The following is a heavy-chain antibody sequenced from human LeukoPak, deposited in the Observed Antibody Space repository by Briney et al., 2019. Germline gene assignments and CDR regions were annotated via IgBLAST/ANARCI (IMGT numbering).Heavy chain of an antibody. Sequence: PGGSLRLSCAASGFTFSSYAMSWVRQAPGRGLEWVSAISGSGGSTYYADSVKGRFTISRDNSKNTLYLQMNSLRAEDTAVYYCAKQLGYCSGGSCYSGDCFDYWGQGTLVTVSS. CDR1: GFTFSSYA. J-gene: IGHJ4*02. V-gene: IGHV3-23*01. CDR2: ISGSGGST. CDR3: AKQLGYCSGGSCYSGDCFDY. D-gene: IGHD2-15*01.